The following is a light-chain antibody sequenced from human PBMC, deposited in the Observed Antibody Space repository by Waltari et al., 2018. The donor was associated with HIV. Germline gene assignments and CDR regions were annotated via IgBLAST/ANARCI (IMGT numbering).Light chain of an antibody. CDR1: SSNIGAGHN. J-gene: IGLJ3*02. V-gene: IGLV1-40*01. Sequence: QSVLTQPPSVSGAPGQRVTISCTGSSSNIGAGHNVHWYQQVPGTAPKLLIYGNGNRPAGFPDRFAGSKSGTAASLAITGLQAEDEADYYCQSYDRSLSGWVFGGGTKLTVL. CDR2: GNG. CDR3: QSYDRSLSGWV.